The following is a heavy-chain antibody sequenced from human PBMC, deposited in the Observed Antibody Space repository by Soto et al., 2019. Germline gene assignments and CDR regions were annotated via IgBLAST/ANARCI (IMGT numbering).Heavy chain of an antibody. J-gene: IGHJ4*02. CDR3: ARLKERSGTYSLDY. Sequence: QVQLVQSGAEVKKPGASVKVSCKASGYTFATYDFAWVRQATGQGLEWMGWMNPNTGNTGYAQAFRGRVTMTMNTSITTAYMELSSLRSEDTAVYFCARLKERSGTYSLDYWGQGTLVTVSS. CDR2: MNPNTGNT. V-gene: IGHV1-8*01. D-gene: IGHD2-15*01. CDR1: GYTFATYD.